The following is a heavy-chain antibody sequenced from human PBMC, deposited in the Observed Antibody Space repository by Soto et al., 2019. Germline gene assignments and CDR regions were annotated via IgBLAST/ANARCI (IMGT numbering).Heavy chain of an antibody. J-gene: IGHJ4*02. CDR3: ARSSVAHFDY. CDR2: IYYSGST. D-gene: IGHD2-15*01. CDR1: GGSISSGGYY. V-gene: IGHV4-31*01. Sequence: QVQLQESGPGLVKPSQTLSLTCTVSGGSISSGGYYWSWIRQHPGKGLEWIGYIYYSGSTYYNPSLKXXVXILXDTSKNQFSLKLSSVTAADTAVYYCARSSVAHFDYWGQGTLVTVSS.